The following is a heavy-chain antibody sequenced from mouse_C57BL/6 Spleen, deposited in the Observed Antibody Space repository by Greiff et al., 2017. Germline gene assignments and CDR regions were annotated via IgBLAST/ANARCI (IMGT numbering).Heavy chain of an antibody. J-gene: IGHJ2*01. Sequence: QVQLQQSGAELMKPGASVKLSCKATGYTFTGYWIEWVKQRPGHGLEWIGEILPGSGSTNYNEKFKGQATFPADTSSNTAYMQLSSLTTEDSASYYGARSGLGPPDEFDYWGQCTTLTVSS. CDR1: GYTFTGYW. CDR3: ARSGLGPPDEFDY. D-gene: IGHD4-1*01. V-gene: IGHV1-9*01. CDR2: ILPGSGST.